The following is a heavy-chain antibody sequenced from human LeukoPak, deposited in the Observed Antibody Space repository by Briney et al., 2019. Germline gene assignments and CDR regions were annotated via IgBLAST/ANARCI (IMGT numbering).Heavy chain of an antibody. V-gene: IGHV4-38-2*02. CDR3: ARSVEGYCSGGSCYSYCYYMDV. CDR2: IYHSGST. D-gene: IGHD2-15*01. CDR1: GYSISSGYY. J-gene: IGHJ6*03. Sequence: PSETLSLTCTVSGYSISSGYYWGWIRQPPGKGLEWIGSIYHSGSTYYNPSLKSRVTISVDTSKNQFSLKLSSVTAADTAVYYCARSVEGYCSGGSCYSYCYYMDVWGKGTTVTVSS.